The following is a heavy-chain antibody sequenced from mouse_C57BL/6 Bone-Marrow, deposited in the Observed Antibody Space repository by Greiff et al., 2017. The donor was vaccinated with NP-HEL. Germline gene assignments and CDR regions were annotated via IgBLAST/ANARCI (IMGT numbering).Heavy chain of an antibody. CDR2: INPNNGGT. J-gene: IGHJ2*01. V-gene: IGHV1-26*01. CDR3: ARGSTITTVVGVDY. Sequence: VQLKQSGPELVKPGASVKISCKASGYTFTDYYMNWVKQSHGKSLEWIGDINPNNGGTSYNQKFKGKATLTVDKSSSTAYMERRSLTSEDSAVYYCARGSTITTVVGVDYWGQGTTLTVSS. D-gene: IGHD1-1*01. CDR1: GYTFTDYY.